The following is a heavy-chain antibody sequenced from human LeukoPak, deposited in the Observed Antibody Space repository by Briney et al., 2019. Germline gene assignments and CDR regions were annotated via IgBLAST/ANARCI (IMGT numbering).Heavy chain of an antibody. Sequence: PGGSLRLSCAASGFTFSNYAMSWVRQTPGKGLEWVSAIGSDGSSIYYADSVKDRFTISRDNSRNTLYLQMNSLRAEDTAIYYCARPGFTVAGTRWFDPWGQGTLVTVSS. D-gene: IGHD6-19*01. CDR1: GFTFSNYA. CDR3: ARPGFTVAGTRWFDP. CDR2: IGSDGSSI. J-gene: IGHJ5*02. V-gene: IGHV3-23*01.